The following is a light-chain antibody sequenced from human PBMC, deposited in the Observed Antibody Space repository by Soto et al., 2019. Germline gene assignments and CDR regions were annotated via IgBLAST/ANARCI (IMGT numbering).Light chain of an antibody. Sequence: QSALTQPASVSGSPGQSITISCTGTSSDVGSYNLVSWYQQHPGKAPKVLIYEDSKRPSGVSDHFSASKSGNTASLTISGLQADDEADYYCAAWDDSLNGVVFGGGTKLTVL. CDR2: EDS. CDR1: SSDVGSYNL. CDR3: AAWDDSLNGVV. V-gene: IGLV2-23*01. J-gene: IGLJ2*01.